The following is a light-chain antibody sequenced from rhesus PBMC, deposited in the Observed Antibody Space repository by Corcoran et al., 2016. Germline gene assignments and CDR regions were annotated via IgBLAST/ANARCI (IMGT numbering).Light chain of an antibody. CDR1: ENVNNN. V-gene: IGKV1-74*01. CDR3: QHGYGTPYS. CDR2: KAS. Sequence: DIQMTQSPSSLSASVGDRVTITCRASENVNNNLNWYQPKPGKALKLLIYKASTLQSGVPSRLSGSGAGADYTFTSSSLQPEDFATYYCQHGYGTPYSFGQGTKVEIK. J-gene: IGKJ2*01.